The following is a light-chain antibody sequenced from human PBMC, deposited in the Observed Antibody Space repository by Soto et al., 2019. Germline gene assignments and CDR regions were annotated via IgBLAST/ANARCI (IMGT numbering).Light chain of an antibody. V-gene: IGKV3-20*01. CDR2: GAS. CDR3: QQYGSSPTWT. CDR1: QSVSSN. J-gene: IGKJ1*01. Sequence: EIVMTQSPGTLSVSPWETAPLSCRASQSVSSNLAWYQQKPGQAPRLLIYGASSRATGIPDRFSGSGSGTDFTLTISRLEPEDFAVYYCQQYGSSPTWTFGQGTKVDNK.